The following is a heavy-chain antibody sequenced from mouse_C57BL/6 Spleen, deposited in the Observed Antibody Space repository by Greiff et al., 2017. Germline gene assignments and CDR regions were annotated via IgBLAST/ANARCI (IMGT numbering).Heavy chain of an antibody. Sequence: EVKLVESGGDLVKPGGSLKLSCAASGFTFSSYGMSWVRQTPDKRLEWVATISSGGSYTYYPDSVKGRFTISRDNAKNTLYLQMSSLKSEDTAMYYCARQVLYYYGSSYSYFDYWGQGTTLTVSS. CDR1: GFTFSSYG. D-gene: IGHD1-1*01. V-gene: IGHV5-6*01. CDR2: ISSGGSYT. J-gene: IGHJ2*01. CDR3: ARQVLYYYGSSYSYFDY.